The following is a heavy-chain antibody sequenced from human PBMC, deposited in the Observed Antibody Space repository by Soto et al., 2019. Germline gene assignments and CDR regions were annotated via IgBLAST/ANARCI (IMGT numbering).Heavy chain of an antibody. J-gene: IGHJ6*02. Sequence: GGSLRLSCAASGFTFSSYAMHWVRQAPGKGLEWVAVISYDGSNKYYADSVKGRFTISRDNSKNTLYLQMNSLRAEDTAVYYCARAHALITIFGVVITLYYYGMDVWGQGTTVTVSS. CDR1: GFTFSSYA. V-gene: IGHV3-30-3*01. D-gene: IGHD3-3*01. CDR2: ISYDGSNK. CDR3: ARAHALITIFGVVITLYYYGMDV.